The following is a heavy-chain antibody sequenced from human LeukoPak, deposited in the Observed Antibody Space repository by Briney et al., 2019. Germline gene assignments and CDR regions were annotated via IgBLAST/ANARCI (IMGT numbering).Heavy chain of an antibody. CDR2: IYSGGST. J-gene: IGHJ4*02. D-gene: IGHD6-13*01. CDR3: AKLRYSSSSTKDY. Sequence: PGGSLRLSCAASGFTVSSNYMSWVRQAPGKGLEWVSVIYSGGSTYYADSVKGRFTISRDNSKNTLYLQMNSLRAEDTAVYYCAKLRYSSSSTKDYWGQGTLVTVSS. V-gene: IGHV3-53*01. CDR1: GFTVSSNY.